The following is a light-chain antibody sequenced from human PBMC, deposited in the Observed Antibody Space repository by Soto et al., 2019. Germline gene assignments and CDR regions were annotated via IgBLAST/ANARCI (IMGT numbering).Light chain of an antibody. CDR2: DVS. V-gene: IGLV2-14*01. CDR3: SSYTSSSSSYV. CDR1: SSDVGGYNY. J-gene: IGLJ1*01. Sequence: SVLTQAASVSGFPGQSITISCTGTSSDVGGYNYVSWYQQHPGKAPKLMIYDVSNRPSGVSNRFSGSKSGNTASLTISGLQAEDEADYYCSSYTSSSSSYVFGTGTKVTVL.